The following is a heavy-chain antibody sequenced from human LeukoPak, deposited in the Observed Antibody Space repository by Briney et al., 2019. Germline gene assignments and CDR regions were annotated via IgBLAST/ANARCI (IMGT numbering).Heavy chain of an antibody. J-gene: IGHJ4*02. V-gene: IGHV1-69*13. Sequence: SVKVSCKASGGTFSSYAISWVRQAPGQGLGWMGGIIPIFGTANYAQKFQGRVTITADESTSTAYMDLSSLRSEDTAVYYCASSRDNWRVFDYWGQGTLVTVSS. CDR3: ASSRDNWRVFDY. CDR1: GGTFSSYA. D-gene: IGHD1-1*01. CDR2: IIPIFGTA.